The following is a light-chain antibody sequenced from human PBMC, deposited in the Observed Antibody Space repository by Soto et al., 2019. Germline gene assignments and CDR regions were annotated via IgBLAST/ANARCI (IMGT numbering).Light chain of an antibody. J-gene: IGKJ5*01. V-gene: IGKV1-13*02. CDR2: DVS. CDR1: QGXXXSA. Sequence: AIPXXXSPSXXXASVGDRXTXXXXXSQGXXXSAFAWYQQKPGKVPKLLIYDVSNLQSGVPSRFSGSGSGTDFTLTISSLHPEDFATYYCQQFDTYPLTFGQGTRLEIK. CDR3: QQFDTYPLT.